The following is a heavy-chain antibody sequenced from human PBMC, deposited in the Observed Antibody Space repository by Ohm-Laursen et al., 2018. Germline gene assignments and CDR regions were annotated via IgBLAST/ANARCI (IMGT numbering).Heavy chain of an antibody. V-gene: IGHV4-31*01. CDR1: GGSINSGGYY. Sequence: TLSLTWTVSGGSINSGGYYWSWIRQHPGKGLEWIGYIYYRGSTDYNPSLKSLVTISVDTSKNQFSLKLSSVTAADTAVYYCARVFWSGYVYLDYWGQGTLVTVSS. CDR3: ARVFWSGYVYLDY. J-gene: IGHJ4*02. D-gene: IGHD3-3*01. CDR2: IYYRGST.